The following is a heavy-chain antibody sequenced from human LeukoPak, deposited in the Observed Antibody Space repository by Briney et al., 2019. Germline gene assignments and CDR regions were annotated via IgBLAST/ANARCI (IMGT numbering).Heavy chain of an antibody. V-gene: IGHV3-30*02. Sequence: GGFLRLSYAASGFTFSSYGMHWVRQAPGKGLEWVAFIRYDGSNKYYADSVKGRFTISRDNSKNTLYLQMNSLRAEDTAVYYCAKTKFQQLVTSLPDYWGQGTLVTVSS. CDR1: GFTFSSYG. D-gene: IGHD6-13*01. J-gene: IGHJ4*02. CDR2: IRYDGSNK. CDR3: AKTKFQQLVTSLPDY.